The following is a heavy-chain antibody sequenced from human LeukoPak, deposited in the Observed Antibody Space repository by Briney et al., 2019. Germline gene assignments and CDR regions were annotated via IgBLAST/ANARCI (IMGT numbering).Heavy chain of an antibody. CDR2: VYPGDSDT. D-gene: IGHD5-24*01. J-gene: IGHJ4*02. V-gene: IGHV5-51*01. Sequence: GESLKISCKGSGYSFTSYWVGWVRQTPGKGLEWMGFVYPGDSDTRYSPSFQGQVTISADNSINTAYLQWSSLKASDTAIYYCARQAEMATIDYWGQGTLVTVSS. CDR3: ARQAEMATIDY. CDR1: GYSFTSYW.